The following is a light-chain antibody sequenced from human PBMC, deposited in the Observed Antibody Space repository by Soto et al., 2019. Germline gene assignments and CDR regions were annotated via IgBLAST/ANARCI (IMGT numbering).Light chain of an antibody. Sequence: QSVLTQPPSASGTPGQRVTVSCSGSYSNIGGNPVTWCQQHPRTAPKLLIYNTDQQPSAVPDRFSCSRSGASASLAISGLQSDEEAAYYCATSDDSLKAYVFGTGTKLTVL. V-gene: IGLV1-44*01. CDR3: ATSDDSLKAYV. CDR1: YSNIGGNP. CDR2: NTD. J-gene: IGLJ1*01.